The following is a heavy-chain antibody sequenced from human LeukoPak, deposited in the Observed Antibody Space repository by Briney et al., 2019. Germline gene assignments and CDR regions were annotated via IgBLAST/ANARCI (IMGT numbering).Heavy chain of an antibody. CDR2: INAGNGNT. CDR3: ARDLDSGITMIV. J-gene: IGHJ4*02. Sequence: ASVKVSCKASGYTFTSCAMHWVRQAPGQRLEWMGWINAGNGNTKYSQKFQGRVTITRDTSASTAYMELSSLRSEDTAVYYCARDLDSGITMIVWGQGTLVTVSS. V-gene: IGHV1-3*01. CDR1: GYTFTSCA. D-gene: IGHD3-22*01.